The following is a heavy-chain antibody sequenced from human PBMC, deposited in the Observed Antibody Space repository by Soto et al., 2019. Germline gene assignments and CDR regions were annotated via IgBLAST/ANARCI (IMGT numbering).Heavy chain of an antibody. CDR1: GGSFSDYY. CDR3: ARAYGSGSYYTPLDP. J-gene: IGHJ5*02. CDR2: ISHSGST. Sequence: QVHLQQWGAGLLKPSETLSLTCAVYGGSFSDYYWSWIRQAPGKGLEWIGEISHSGSTNYNPSLNSRVTISVDMSKNQFSLRLSSVTAADTAVYYCARAYGSGSYYTPLDPWGQGTLVTVSS. D-gene: IGHD3-10*01. V-gene: IGHV4-34*01.